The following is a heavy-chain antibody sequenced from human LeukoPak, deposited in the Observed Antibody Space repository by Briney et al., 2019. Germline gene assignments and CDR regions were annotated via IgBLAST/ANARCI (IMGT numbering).Heavy chain of an antibody. CDR3: ARASSSSGWGY. Sequence: GSVKVSCKASGYTFTSYAISWVRQAPGQGLGWMGWISTYNGNTNYAQKLQGRVTMTIDTSTSTAYMELRSLKSDDTAVYYCARASSSSGWGYWGQGTLVTVSS. CDR1: GYTFTSYA. V-gene: IGHV1-18*01. D-gene: IGHD6-6*01. J-gene: IGHJ4*02. CDR2: ISTYNGNT.